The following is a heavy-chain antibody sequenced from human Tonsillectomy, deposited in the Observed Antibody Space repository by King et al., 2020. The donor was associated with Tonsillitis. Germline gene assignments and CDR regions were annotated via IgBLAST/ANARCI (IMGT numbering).Heavy chain of an antibody. CDR2: INHSRST. V-gene: IGHV4-34*01. CDR1: GGSFSGYY. J-gene: IGHJ4*02. D-gene: IGHD2-2*01. CDR3: ARSVSGVVPAAIGRY. Sequence: VQLQQWGAGLLKPSETLSLTCAVYGGSFSGYYWSWIRQPPGKGLEWIGEINHSRSTNYNPSLKSRVTISVDTSKNQFSLKLSSVTAADTAVYYCARSVSGVVPAAIGRYWGQGPLVTVSS.